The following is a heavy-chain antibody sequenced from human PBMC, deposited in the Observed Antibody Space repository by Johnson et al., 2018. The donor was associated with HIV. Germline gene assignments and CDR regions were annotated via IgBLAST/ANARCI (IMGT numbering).Heavy chain of an antibody. CDR1: GFTFSNYG. Sequence: QVQLVESGGGVVQPGRSLRLSCAASGFTFSNYGMHWVRQAPGKGPEWVAVIGYDGGNQYYEDSVKGRFTISRDNSKNTLYLQMNSRRAEDTAVYYCAKDITPYSGAFDLWGQGTMVTVSS. V-gene: IGHV3-33*06. CDR2: IGYDGGNQ. D-gene: IGHD3-10*01. J-gene: IGHJ3*01. CDR3: AKDITPYSGAFDL.